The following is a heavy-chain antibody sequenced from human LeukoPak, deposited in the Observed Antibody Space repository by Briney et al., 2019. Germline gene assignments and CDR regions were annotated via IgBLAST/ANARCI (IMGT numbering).Heavy chain of an antibody. J-gene: IGHJ4*02. Sequence: DPSETLSLTCAVYGGSFSGYYWSWIRQPPGKGLEWIGEINHSGSTNYNPSLKSRVTISVDTSKNQFSLKLSSVTAADTAVYYCARGLVAAAGHYYFDYWGQGTLVTVSS. V-gene: IGHV4-34*01. CDR1: GGSFSGYY. CDR2: INHSGST. CDR3: ARGLVAAAGHYYFDY. D-gene: IGHD6-13*01.